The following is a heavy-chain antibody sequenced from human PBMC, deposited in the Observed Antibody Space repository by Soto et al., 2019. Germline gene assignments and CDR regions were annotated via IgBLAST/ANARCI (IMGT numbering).Heavy chain of an antibody. J-gene: IGHJ6*02. CDR1: GYTFTSYD. V-gene: IGHV1-8*01. D-gene: IGHD6-13*01. Sequence: QVQLVQSGAEVKKPGASVKVSCKASGYTFTSYDINWVLQATGQGLEWMGWMNPNSGNTGYAQNFQGRVTMTRNTSISTAYMELSSLRSEDTAVYYCARAPYLYSSSWYVGMDVWGQGTTVTVSS. CDR2: MNPNSGNT. CDR3: ARAPYLYSSSWYVGMDV.